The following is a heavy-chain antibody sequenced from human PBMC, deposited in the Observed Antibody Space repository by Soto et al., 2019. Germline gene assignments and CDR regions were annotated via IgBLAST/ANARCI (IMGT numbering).Heavy chain of an antibody. D-gene: IGHD6-6*01. CDR3: ARDSTHGIAARLGWFDP. Sequence: QVQLVQSGAEVKKPGSSVKVSCKASGGTFSSYAISWVRQAPGQGLEWMGGIIPIFGTANYAQKFQGRVTITADESTSTAYMELSSLRSEDTAVYYCARDSTHGIAARLGWFDPWGQGTLVTVSS. CDR1: GGTFSSYA. J-gene: IGHJ5*02. V-gene: IGHV1-69*01. CDR2: IIPIFGTA.